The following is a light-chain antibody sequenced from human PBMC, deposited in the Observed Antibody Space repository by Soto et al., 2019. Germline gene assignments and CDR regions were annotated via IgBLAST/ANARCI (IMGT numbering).Light chain of an antibody. CDR2: GAS. CDR3: QQYNNWPPIT. CDR1: QTVPSR. V-gene: IGKV3D-15*01. J-gene: IGKJ5*01. Sequence: EIVMTQSPATLSVSPGEGVTLSCRASQTVPSRIAWYQQTPGQAPRLLIYGASTRATGIPARFSGSGSGTEFTLTISSLQSEDFAVYYCQQYNNWPPITFGQGTRLEIK.